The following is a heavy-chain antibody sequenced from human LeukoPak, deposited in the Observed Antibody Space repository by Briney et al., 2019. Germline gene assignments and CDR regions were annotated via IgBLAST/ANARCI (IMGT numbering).Heavy chain of an antibody. CDR1: GNTFTSYD. CDR2: INPSGGST. V-gene: IGHV1-46*01. Sequence: ASVKVSCKASGNTFTSYDLHWVRQAPGQGLEWMGIINPSGGSTSYAQKFQGRVTMTRDTSTSTVYMELSSLRSEDTAVYYCARAYGSGSYLWENWFDPWGQGTLVALSS. CDR3: ARAYGSGSYLWENWFDP. D-gene: IGHD3-10*01. J-gene: IGHJ5*02.